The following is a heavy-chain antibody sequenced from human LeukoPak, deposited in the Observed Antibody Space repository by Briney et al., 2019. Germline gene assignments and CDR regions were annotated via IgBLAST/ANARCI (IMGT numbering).Heavy chain of an antibody. Sequence: ASVKVSCKVSGYTLTELSMHWVRQAPGKGLEWMGGFDPEDGETIYAQKFQGRVTMTEDTSTDTAYMELSRLRSEDTAVYYCATVDCSSTSCPRRGNWFDPWGQGTLVTVSS. CDR2: FDPEDGET. V-gene: IGHV1-24*01. CDR1: GYTLTELS. D-gene: IGHD2-2*01. J-gene: IGHJ5*02. CDR3: ATVDCSSTSCPRRGNWFDP.